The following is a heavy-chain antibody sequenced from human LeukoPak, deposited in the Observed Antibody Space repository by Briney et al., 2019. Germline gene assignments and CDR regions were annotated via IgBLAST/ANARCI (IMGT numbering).Heavy chain of an antibody. CDR1: GGSISSYY. D-gene: IGHD3-22*01. Sequence: SETLSLTCTVSGGSISSYYWSSIRQPAGKGLEWIGRIYTSGSTNYNPSLKSRVTMSVDTSKNQFSLKLSSVTAADTAVYYCARLLDSSGYYDYWGQGTLVTVSS. CDR2: IYTSGST. J-gene: IGHJ4*02. CDR3: ARLLDSSGYYDY. V-gene: IGHV4-4*07.